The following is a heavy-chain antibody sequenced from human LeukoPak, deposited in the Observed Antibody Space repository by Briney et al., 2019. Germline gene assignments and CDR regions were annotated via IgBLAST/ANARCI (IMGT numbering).Heavy chain of an antibody. CDR2: IYDSGST. V-gene: IGHV4-31*03. D-gene: IGHD6-13*01. Sequence: SQTLSLTCTVSGGSISSGGYYWSWIRQHPGKGLEWIGYIYDSGSTYYNPSLKSRVTISVDTSKNQFSLKLSSVTAADTAVYYCARESGYSSSWTRFDYWGQGTLVTVSS. CDR1: GGSISSGGYY. CDR3: ARESGYSSSWTRFDY. J-gene: IGHJ4*02.